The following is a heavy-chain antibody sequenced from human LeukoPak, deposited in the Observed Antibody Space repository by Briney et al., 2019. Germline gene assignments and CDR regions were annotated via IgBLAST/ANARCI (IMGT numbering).Heavy chain of an antibody. CDR1: GGSFSGYY. D-gene: IGHD3-3*01. J-gene: IGHJ4*02. CDR2: INHSGST. V-gene: IGHV4-34*01. CDR3: ARGLNDSWTGENY. Sequence: SETLSLTCAVYGGSFSGYYWSWIRQPPGKGLEWIGEINHSGSTNYNPSLKSRVTVAVDTSKNQLSLKVRYVTAADTAVYYCARGLNDSWTGENYWGQGTLVTVSS.